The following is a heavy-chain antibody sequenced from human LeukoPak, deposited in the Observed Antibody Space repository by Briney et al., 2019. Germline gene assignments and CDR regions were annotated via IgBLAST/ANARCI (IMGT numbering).Heavy chain of an antibody. J-gene: IGHJ4*02. Sequence: GGSLRLSCAASGFTVSSNYMSWVRQAPGKGLEWVSVIYSGGSTYYADSVKGRFTISRDNSKNTLYLQMGSLRAEDMAVYYCARSQRDYDILTGYCPLFYWGQGTLVTVSS. V-gene: IGHV3-53*05. CDR1: GFTVSSNY. D-gene: IGHD3-9*01. CDR2: IYSGGST. CDR3: ARSQRDYDILTGYCPLFY.